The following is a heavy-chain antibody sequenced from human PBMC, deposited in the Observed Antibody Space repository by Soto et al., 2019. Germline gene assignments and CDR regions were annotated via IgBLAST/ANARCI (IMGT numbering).Heavy chain of an antibody. J-gene: IGHJ4*02. Sequence: LRLSCAASGFTLSSYAMSWVRQAPGKGLEWVSVISGSGAGTHYADSVKGRFTISRDNSKNTLYLQMNSLRAEDTSLYYCAKMGCSSTSCPRAFDYWGQGTLVTVSS. CDR1: GFTLSSYA. CDR3: AKMGCSSTSCPRAFDY. D-gene: IGHD2-2*01. CDR2: ISGSGAGT. V-gene: IGHV3-23*01.